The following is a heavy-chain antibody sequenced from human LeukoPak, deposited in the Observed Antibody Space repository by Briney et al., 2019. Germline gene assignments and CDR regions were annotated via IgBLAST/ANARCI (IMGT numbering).Heavy chain of an antibody. CDR1: GFTFDDYD. D-gene: IGHD3-10*01. J-gene: IGHJ4*02. CDR3: AKSSGSGTYFNPFDY. V-gene: IGHV3-9*03. Sequence: GRSLRLSCAAWGFTFDDYDMHWVRQPPGKGLEGVSGINWNSGNIAYADSVKGRFTISRDNGKNSLYLQMNSLRAEDMALYYCAKSSGSGTYFNPFDYWGQGTLVTVSS. CDR2: INWNSGNI.